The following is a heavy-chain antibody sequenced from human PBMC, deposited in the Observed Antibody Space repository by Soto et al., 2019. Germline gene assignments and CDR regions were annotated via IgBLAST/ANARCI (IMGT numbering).Heavy chain of an antibody. J-gene: IGHJ4*02. Sequence: QVQLVQSGAEVKKPGASVKVSCKASGYTFTSYYMHWVRQAPGQGLEWMGIINPSGGSTSYAQKLHGRVTMTRDTSTSTVYMELSSLRSEDTAVYYCARDLAPEYYILAPPGSPPVGEIDYWGQGTLVTVSS. CDR3: ARDLAPEYYILAPPGSPPVGEIDY. CDR1: GYTFTSYY. D-gene: IGHD3-9*01. CDR2: INPSGGST. V-gene: IGHV1-46*01.